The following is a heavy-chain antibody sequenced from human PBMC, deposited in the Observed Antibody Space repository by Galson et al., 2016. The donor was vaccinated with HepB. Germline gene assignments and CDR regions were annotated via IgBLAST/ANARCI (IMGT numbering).Heavy chain of an antibody. V-gene: IGHV2-70*01. D-gene: IGHD6-6*01. J-gene: IGHJ4*02. CDR2: IDWDGDE. CDR3: ARVVTPGGFDS. CDR1: GFSLTAENMC. Sequence: PALVKPTQTLTLTCTFSGFSLTAENMCVSWIRQPPGKALEWLALIDWDGDEYYSTSLKTRLSISKDTSKSQVLLKMTNMDPVDTATYYCARVVTPGGFDSRGQGTLVTVSS.